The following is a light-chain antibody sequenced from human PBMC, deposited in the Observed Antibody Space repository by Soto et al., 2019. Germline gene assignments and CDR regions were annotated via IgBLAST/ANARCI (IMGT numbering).Light chain of an antibody. CDR2: EVT. V-gene: IGLV2-14*01. J-gene: IGLJ2*01. Sequence: QSVLTQPASVSGSPGQSITISCTGTSSDVGDYDYVSWYQQHPGKAPQLMIYEVTNRPSGVSNRFSGSKSGNTASLTISGLQAEDEADYYCSSYTSSSTVLFGGGTKLTVL. CDR1: SSDVGDYDY. CDR3: SSYTSSSTVL.